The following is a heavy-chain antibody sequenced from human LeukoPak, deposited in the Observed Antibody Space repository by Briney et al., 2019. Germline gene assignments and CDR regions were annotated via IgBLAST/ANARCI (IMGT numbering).Heavy chain of an antibody. CDR1: GFTFSSYS. V-gene: IGHV3-21*01. D-gene: IGHD2-2*01. J-gene: IGHJ6*03. CDR3: ARDGYCSSTSCHRYYYYYYMDV. CDR2: ISSSSSYI. Sequence: GGSLRLSCAASGFTFSSYSMNWVRQAPGKGLEWVSSISSSSSYIYYADSVKGRFTISRDNAKNTLYLQMNSLRAEDTAVYYCARDGYCSSTSCHRYYYYYYMDVWGKGTTVTISS.